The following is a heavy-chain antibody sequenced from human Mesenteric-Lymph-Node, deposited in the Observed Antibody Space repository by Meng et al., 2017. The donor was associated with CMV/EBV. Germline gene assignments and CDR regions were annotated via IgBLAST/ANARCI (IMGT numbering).Heavy chain of an antibody. CDR2: ISGSGGST. J-gene: IGHJ5*02. Sequence: ASVFTFSSYARSWVRQAPGRGLEWVSAISGSGGSTYYADSVKGRFTISRDNSKNTLYLQMNSLRAEDTAVYYCAKWVVPAAISWFDPWGQGTLVTVSS. CDR1: VFTFSSYA. D-gene: IGHD2-2*01. V-gene: IGHV3-23*01. CDR3: AKWVVPAAISWFDP.